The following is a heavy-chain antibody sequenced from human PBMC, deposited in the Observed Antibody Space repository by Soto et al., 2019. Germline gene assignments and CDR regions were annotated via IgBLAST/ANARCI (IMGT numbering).Heavy chain of an antibody. J-gene: IGHJ3*02. CDR2: IYYSGST. D-gene: IGHD3-22*01. CDR1: GGSISSGGYY. CDR3: ASSGRMYYYDSSCYYPGAFDI. V-gene: IGHV4-31*03. Sequence: SETLSLTSTVSGGSISSGGYYWSWIRQHPGKGVEWIGYIYYSGSTYYNPSLKSRVTISVHTSKNQFSLKLSSVTAADTAVYYCASSGRMYYYDSSCYYPGAFDIWGQGTMGTVS.